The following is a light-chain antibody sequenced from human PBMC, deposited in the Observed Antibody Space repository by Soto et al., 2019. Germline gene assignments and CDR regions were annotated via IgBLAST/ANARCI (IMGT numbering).Light chain of an antibody. Sequence: EIVLTQSPATLSLSPGERATLSCRASQSVSSYLAWYQQKPGQAPRLLIYDASHRGTGIPARFSGSGSGTDISLTIHRLGCEDFAVYFCQQLIHWANPVGQGTRLGI. CDR1: QSVSSY. V-gene: IGKV3-11*01. CDR2: DAS. CDR3: QQLIHWANP. J-gene: IGKJ5*01.